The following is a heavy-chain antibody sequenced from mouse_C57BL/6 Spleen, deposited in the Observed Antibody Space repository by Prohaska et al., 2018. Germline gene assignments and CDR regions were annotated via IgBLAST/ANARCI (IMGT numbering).Heavy chain of an antibody. CDR2: ISYDGSK. J-gene: IGHJ4*01. Sequence: DVQLQESGPGLVKPSQSLSLTCSVTGYSITSGYYWNWILQFPGNKLEWIGYISYDGSKNYNPSLKIRISITRDTSKNQFFLKLNAVTTEDTATYYCARLESNYCYYYAMDYWGQGTSVTVSS. D-gene: IGHD2-5*01. CDR3: ARLESNYCYYYAMDY. CDR1: GYSITSGYY. V-gene: IGHV3-6*01.